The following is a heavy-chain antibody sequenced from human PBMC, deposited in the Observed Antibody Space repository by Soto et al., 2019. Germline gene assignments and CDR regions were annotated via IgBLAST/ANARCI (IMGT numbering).Heavy chain of an antibody. CDR3: ARLKYSSSWVGYYYYGMDV. D-gene: IGHD6-13*01. Sequence: SETLSLTCTVSGGSISSSSYYWGWIRQPPGKGLEWIGSIYYSGSTYYNPSLKSRVTISVDTSKNQFSLKLSSVTAADMAVYYCARLKYSSSWVGYYYYGMDVWGQGTTVTVSS. CDR2: IYYSGST. J-gene: IGHJ6*02. CDR1: GGSISSSSYY. V-gene: IGHV4-39*01.